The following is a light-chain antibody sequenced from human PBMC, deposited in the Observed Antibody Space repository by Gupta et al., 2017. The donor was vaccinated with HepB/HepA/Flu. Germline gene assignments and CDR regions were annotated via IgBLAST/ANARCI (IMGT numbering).Light chain of an antibody. CDR3: CSYAGSKIFVV. CDR1: SSDVGRYNY. Sequence: QPALTQPRPVSRSPGQSVTISCSGTSSDVGRYNYVSWYQHRPGKGPKLMIYDVNKWPSGVPGRFSGSKSGNTASLTISGLQAEDEAVYYCCSYAGSKIFVVFGEGTKLTVL. CDR2: DVN. V-gene: IGLV2-11*01. J-gene: IGLJ2*01.